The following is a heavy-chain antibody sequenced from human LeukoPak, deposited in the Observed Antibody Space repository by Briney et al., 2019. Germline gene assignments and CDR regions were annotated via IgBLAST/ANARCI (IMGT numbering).Heavy chain of an antibody. CDR2: IYPGDSDT. V-gene: IGHV5-51*01. Sequence: GESLKISCKGSGYSFTSYWIGWVRQMPGKGLEWMGIIYPGDSDTRYSPSFQGQVTISADKSISTAYLQWSSLKASDTAMYYCAITASAYYYDSSGYLEPGAFDIWGQGTMVTVSS. CDR1: GYSFTSYW. J-gene: IGHJ3*02. CDR3: AITASAYYYDSSGYLEPGAFDI. D-gene: IGHD3-22*01.